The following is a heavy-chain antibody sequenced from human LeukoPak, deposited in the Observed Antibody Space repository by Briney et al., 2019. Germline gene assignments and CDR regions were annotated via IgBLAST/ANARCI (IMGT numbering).Heavy chain of an antibody. CDR3: ARAIPAEGYCSSTSCYYFDY. CDR1: GGTFSSYA. V-gene: IGHV1-69*05. D-gene: IGHD2-2*01. Sequence: SVKVSCKASGGTFSSYAISWVRQAHGQGLEWMGGIIPIFGTANYAQKFQGRVTITTDESTSTAYMELSSLRSEDTAVYYCARAIPAEGYCSSTSCYYFDYWAREPLLTVPS. CDR2: IIPIFGTA. J-gene: IGHJ4*02.